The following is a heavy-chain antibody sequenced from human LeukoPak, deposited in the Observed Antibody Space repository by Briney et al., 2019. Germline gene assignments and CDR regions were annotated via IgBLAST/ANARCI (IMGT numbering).Heavy chain of an antibody. J-gene: IGHJ4*02. CDR1: GFTFSSYG. D-gene: IGHD2-2*01. CDR2: ISFDGHT. V-gene: IGHV3-30*18. Sequence: PGGSLRLSCAASGFTFSSYGMHWVREAPGKGLEWVTGISFDGHTNYADSVKGRFTISRDNSKNTLYLQMNGLRDEDTAVYYCAKERGSTTHFDYWGQGTLVTVSS. CDR3: AKERGSTTHFDY.